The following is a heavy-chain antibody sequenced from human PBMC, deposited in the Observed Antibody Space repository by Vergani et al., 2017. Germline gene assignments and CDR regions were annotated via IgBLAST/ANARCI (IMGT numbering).Heavy chain of an antibody. J-gene: IGHJ4*02. CDR2: ISSSSSYI. V-gene: IGHV3-21*04. D-gene: IGHD5-12*01. CDR3: TKGSRGYTGYFFDY. CDR1: GFTFSSYS. Sequence: EVQLVESGGGLEQPGRSLRLSCAASGFTFSSYSMNWVRQAPGKGLEWVSSISSSSSYIYYADSVKGRFIISRDNSKNTLHLQMNSLRADDTAVYYCTKGSRGYTGYFFDYWGQGTLATVSS.